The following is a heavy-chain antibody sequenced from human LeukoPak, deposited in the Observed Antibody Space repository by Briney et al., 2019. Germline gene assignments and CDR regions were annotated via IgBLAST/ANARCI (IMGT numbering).Heavy chain of an antibody. CDR3: ARAWGGDYTLDP. V-gene: IGHV1-46*01. D-gene: IGHD2-21*02. CDR1: GYTFTSYY. CDR2: INPSGGST. Sequence: ASVKVSCKASGYTFTSYYMHWVRQAPGQGLEWMGIINPSGGSTSYAQKFQGRVTMTRNTSISTAYMELSSLRSEDTAVYYCARAWGGDYTLDPWGQGTLVTVSS. J-gene: IGHJ5*02.